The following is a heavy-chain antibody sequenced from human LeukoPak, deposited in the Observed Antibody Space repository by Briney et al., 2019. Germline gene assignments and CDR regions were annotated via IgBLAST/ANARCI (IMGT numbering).Heavy chain of an antibody. CDR1: GFSFRDYP. J-gene: IGHJ3*02. V-gene: IGHV3-23*01. Sequence: GGSLRLSCEAAGFSFRDYPMGWVRRASGKRLEWVSGISAGADVIFYADPVKGRFTISRDNSKNTLYLQMNSLRAEDSAEYYCAKSLLTTATETGRAFDIWGQGTMVTVSA. D-gene: IGHD2/OR15-2a*01. CDR3: AKSLLTTATETGRAFDI. CDR2: ISAGADVI.